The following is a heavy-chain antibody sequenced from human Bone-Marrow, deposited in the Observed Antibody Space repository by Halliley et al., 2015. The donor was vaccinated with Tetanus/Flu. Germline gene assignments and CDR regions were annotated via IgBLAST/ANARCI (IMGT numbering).Heavy chain of an antibody. CDR2: VSTYNGNT. J-gene: IGHJ3*01. V-gene: IGHV1-18*01. Sequence: VGWMGWVSTYNGNTNIPQKFQGRVAMTTDTSTSTAYMELRSLRSDDTAVYYCARVFDGFDFWGQGTMVTVSS. CDR3: ARVFDGFDF.